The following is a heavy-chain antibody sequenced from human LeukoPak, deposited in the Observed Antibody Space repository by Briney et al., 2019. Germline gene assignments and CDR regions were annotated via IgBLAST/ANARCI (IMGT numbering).Heavy chain of an antibody. CDR2: ISSSSSYI. V-gene: IGHV3-21*01. J-gene: IGHJ3*02. Sequence: SRGSLRLSCAASGFTFSSYSMNWVRQAPGKGLEWVSSISSSSSYIYYADSVKGRFTISRDNSKNSLYLQMNSLRAEDTAVYYCARDDDYVWGSYPRGAFDIWGQGTMVTVSS. D-gene: IGHD3-16*02. CDR3: ARDDDYVWGSYPRGAFDI. CDR1: GFTFSSYS.